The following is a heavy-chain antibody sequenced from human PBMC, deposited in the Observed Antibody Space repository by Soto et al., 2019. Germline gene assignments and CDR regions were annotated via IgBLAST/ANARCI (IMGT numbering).Heavy chain of an antibody. J-gene: IGHJ6*01. CDR1: GVNFSSYG. CDR2: ISYDGSNK. V-gene: IGHV3-30*18. Sequence: GGSLRLSCGASGVNFSSYGMHWVLKAPGKGLEWVAVISYDGSNKYYADSVKGRFTISRDNSKNTLYLQMNSLRAEDTAVYYCAKDRVVPLLTAEGMDVWGQGTTVTVSS. D-gene: IGHD3-22*01. CDR3: AKDRVVPLLTAEGMDV.